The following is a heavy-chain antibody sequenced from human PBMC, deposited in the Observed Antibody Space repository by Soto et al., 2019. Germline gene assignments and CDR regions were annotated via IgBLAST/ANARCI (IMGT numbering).Heavy chain of an antibody. CDR2: IKTIPDGETR. CDR1: GFTFENAW. J-gene: IGHJ6*02. V-gene: IGHV3-15*07. Sequence: EVQLVESGGGLVKPGGSLRLSCEASGFTFENAWMTWVRQAPGKGLEWVGPIKTIPDGETRDYAAPVKGRFTISRDDSKSTLYLQMNSLKTEDTAVYYCTTDDDFGHKRHYYYRGLDVWGQGTTVTVSS. D-gene: IGHD4-17*01. CDR3: TTDDDFGHKRHYYYRGLDV.